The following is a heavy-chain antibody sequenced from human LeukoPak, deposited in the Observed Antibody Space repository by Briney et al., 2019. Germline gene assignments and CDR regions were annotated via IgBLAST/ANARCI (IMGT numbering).Heavy chain of an antibody. V-gene: IGHV1-8*01. CDR2: MSPNSGNT. CDR3: ARAYYDFWSGYYRVFDY. D-gene: IGHD3-3*01. J-gene: IGHJ4*02. CDR1: GYTFTSYD. Sequence: SVKVSCKASGYTFTSYDIYWVRQATGQGLEWMGWMSPNSGNTGYAQKFQGRVTMTRNTSVSTAYMELSSLRSEDTAVYYCARAYYDFWSGYYRVFDYWGQGTLVTVSS.